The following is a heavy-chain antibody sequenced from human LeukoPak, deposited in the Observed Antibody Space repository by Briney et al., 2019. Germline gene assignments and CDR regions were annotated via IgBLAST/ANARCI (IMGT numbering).Heavy chain of an antibody. Sequence: PSETLSLTCTVSGGSISSGGYYWSWIRQPPGKGLEWIVYIYHSGSTYYNPSLKSRVTISVDRSKNQFSLKLSSVTAADTAVYYCARDSLYEGRAYNWFDPWGQGTLVTVSS. D-gene: IGHD3-3*01. J-gene: IGHJ5*02. CDR2: IYHSGST. CDR3: ARDSLYEGRAYNWFDP. CDR1: GGSISSGGYY. V-gene: IGHV4-30-2*01.